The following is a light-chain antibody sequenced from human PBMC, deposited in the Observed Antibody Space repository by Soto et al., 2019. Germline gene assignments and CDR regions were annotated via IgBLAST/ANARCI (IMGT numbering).Light chain of an antibody. J-gene: IGLJ2*01. CDR2: EVT. CDR1: SSDIGVYNY. CDR3: SSYAGNKLL. Sequence: QSALTQPASVSGSPGQSITISCTGTSSDIGVYNYVSWYQQHPGKAPKLVICEVTKRPSGVPDRFSGSKSGNTASLTVSGLRAEDEADYYCSSYAGNKLLFGGGTKVTVL. V-gene: IGLV2-8*01.